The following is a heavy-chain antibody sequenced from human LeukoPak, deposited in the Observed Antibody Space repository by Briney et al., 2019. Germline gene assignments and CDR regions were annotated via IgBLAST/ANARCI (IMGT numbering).Heavy chain of an antibody. CDR3: ARQSLMVRGVIYYYYYYMDV. J-gene: IGHJ6*03. Sequence: PGGSLRLSCEASGFTFSSYSMNWVRQAPGKGLEWISYISTSTTTIYYANSVKGRFTISRDNANNSLYLQMNSLRAEDTAVYYCARQSLMVRGVIYYYYYYMDVWGKGTTVTISS. V-gene: IGHV3-48*01. CDR2: ISTSTTTI. CDR1: GFTFSSYS. D-gene: IGHD3-10*01.